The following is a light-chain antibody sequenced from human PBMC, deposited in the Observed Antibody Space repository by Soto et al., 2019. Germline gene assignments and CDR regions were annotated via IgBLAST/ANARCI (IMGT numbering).Light chain of an antibody. Sequence: DIQMAQSPSSLSASVGDRVTITCRTSQSIRNYLNWYQQKAGDAPKLLIYAASTLQPGVTSRFSGSGSGTDFTLTISSLQPEDFATYYCQLSFSTPQTFGPGTKVEIK. J-gene: IGKJ1*01. CDR1: QSIRNY. V-gene: IGKV1-39*01. CDR3: QLSFSTPQT. CDR2: AAS.